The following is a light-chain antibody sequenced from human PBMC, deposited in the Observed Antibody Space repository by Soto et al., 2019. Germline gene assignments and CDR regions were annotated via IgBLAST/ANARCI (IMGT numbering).Light chain of an antibody. V-gene: IGLV2-14*01. Sequence: QSALTQPASVSGAPGQSITISCTGTNSDVNYVSWHQQHPGKAPKLMIYEVSHRPSGISNRFSGSKSGNTASLTISGLQPDDESDYYCSSYRSSSTPVFGGGTKVTVL. CDR2: EVS. J-gene: IGLJ3*02. CDR3: SSYRSSSTPV. CDR1: NSDVNY.